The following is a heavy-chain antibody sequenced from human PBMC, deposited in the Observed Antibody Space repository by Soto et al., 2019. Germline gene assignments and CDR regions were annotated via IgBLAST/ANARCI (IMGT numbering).Heavy chain of an antibody. J-gene: IGHJ6*02. CDR2: VNHSGSP. Sequence: XETLYLPCTVSGGSFKSGSYSWSWIRQPPGKGLEWIGEVNHSGSPNYSPSLKSRVTMSFDTSKNQFSLNLTSVTVADTAVYYCARARFSQWSQDYYGLDVWGQGTTVTVSS. CDR3: ARARFSQWSQDYYGLDV. D-gene: IGHD3-3*01. CDR1: GGSFKSGSYS. V-gene: IGHV4-34*01.